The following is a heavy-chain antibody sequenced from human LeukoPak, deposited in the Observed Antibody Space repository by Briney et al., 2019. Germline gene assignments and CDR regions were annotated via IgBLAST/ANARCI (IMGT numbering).Heavy chain of an antibody. Sequence: GGSLRLSCAASGFTFSSYEMNRVRQAPGKGLEWVSYISSSGSNMYYADSVKGRFTISRDNAKNSLYLQMDSLRAEDTAVYYCARDNIRYSVDFWGQGTLVIVSS. CDR1: GFTFSSYE. D-gene: IGHD2-15*01. CDR2: ISSSGSNM. CDR3: ARDNIRYSVDF. V-gene: IGHV3-48*03. J-gene: IGHJ4*02.